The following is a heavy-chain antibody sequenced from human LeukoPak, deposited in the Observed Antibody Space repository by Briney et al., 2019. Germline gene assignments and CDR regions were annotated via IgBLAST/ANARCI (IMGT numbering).Heavy chain of an antibody. Sequence: GGSLRLSCAASGFTFSSYAMSWVRQAPGKGLEWVSAISGSGGSTYYADSVKGRFTISRDNSKNTLYLQMNSLKAEDTAVYYCAKDYGYCSSTSCGLEFKYFQHWGQGTLVTVSS. CDR3: AKDYGYCSSTSCGLEFKYFQH. CDR2: ISGSGGST. J-gene: IGHJ1*01. CDR1: GFTFSSYA. V-gene: IGHV3-23*01. D-gene: IGHD2-2*01.